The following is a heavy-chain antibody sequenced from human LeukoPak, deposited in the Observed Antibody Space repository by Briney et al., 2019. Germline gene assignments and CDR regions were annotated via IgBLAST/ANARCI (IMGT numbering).Heavy chain of an antibody. Sequence: SVKVSCKASGGTFSSYATSWVRQAPGQGLEWMGGIIPIFGTANYAQKFQGRVTITADESTSTAYMELSSLRSEDTAVYYCASGFDPAAKDYWGQGTLVTVSP. J-gene: IGHJ4*02. CDR1: GGTFSSYA. V-gene: IGHV1-69*13. CDR3: ASGFDPAAKDY. CDR2: IIPIFGTA. D-gene: IGHD2-2*01.